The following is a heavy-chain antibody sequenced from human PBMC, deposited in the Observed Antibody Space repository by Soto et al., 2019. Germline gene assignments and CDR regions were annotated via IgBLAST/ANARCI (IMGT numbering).Heavy chain of an antibody. J-gene: IGHJ6*02. D-gene: IGHD3-10*01. CDR2: IYYSGST. CDR3: ASAGGSGSYYYYEYYGMDV. CDR1: GGSISSSSYY. V-gene: IGHV4-39*01. Sequence: SETLSLTCTVSGGSISSSSYYWGWIRQPPGKGLEWIGSIYYSGSTYYNPSLKSRVTISVDTSKNQFSLKLSSVTATDTAVYYCASAGGSGSYYYYEYYGMDVWGQGTTVTVSS.